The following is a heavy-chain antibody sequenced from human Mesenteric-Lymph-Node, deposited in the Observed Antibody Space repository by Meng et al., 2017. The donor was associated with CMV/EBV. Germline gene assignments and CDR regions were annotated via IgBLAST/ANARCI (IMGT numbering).Heavy chain of an antibody. Sequence: GESLKISCAASGFTFSSYGMHWVRQAPGKGLEWVAFIRYDGSNKYYADSVKGRFTISRDNSKNTLYLQMNSLRAEDMAVYYCANKIQYYFDYWGQGTLVTVSS. D-gene: IGHD5-18*01. V-gene: IGHV3-30*02. CDR3: ANKIQYYFDY. J-gene: IGHJ4*02. CDR2: IRYDGSNK. CDR1: GFTFSSYG.